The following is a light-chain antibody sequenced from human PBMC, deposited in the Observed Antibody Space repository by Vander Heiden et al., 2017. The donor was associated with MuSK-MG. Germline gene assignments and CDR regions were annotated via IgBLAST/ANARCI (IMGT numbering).Light chain of an antibody. CDR2: RAS. CDR1: QNLLRVSDNKNH. CDR3: HQYDSSLPT. Sequence: IVMTQSPDSLAVSLGERATINCRSSQNLLRVSDNKNHLAWFKQKAGQPPELLIYRASTRRSGVPDRVSGSGSGTDFTLTIANFQAEDVAVYYCHQYDSSLPTFGQGTKVEIK. J-gene: IGKJ1*01. V-gene: IGKV4-1*01.